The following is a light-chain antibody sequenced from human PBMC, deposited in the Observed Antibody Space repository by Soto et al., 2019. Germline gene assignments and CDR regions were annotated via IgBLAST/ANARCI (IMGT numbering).Light chain of an antibody. V-gene: IGKV3D-15*01. Sequence: IVLTQSPATLSVSPGETATLSCRASENINTYLAWYQQKPGQAPKLLIYDASNRATGIPARFSGSGSGTEFTLTISSLQSEDFAVYYCQQYNNWPPWTFGQGTKVDI. J-gene: IGKJ1*01. CDR1: ENINTY. CDR3: QQYNNWPPWT. CDR2: DAS.